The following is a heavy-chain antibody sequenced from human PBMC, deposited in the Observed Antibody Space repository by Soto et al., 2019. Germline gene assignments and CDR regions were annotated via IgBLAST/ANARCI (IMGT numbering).Heavy chain of an antibody. CDR3: AKDGGYNQPATIDY. CDR2: FIPIFGTA. J-gene: IGHJ4*02. Sequence: SVKVSCKAYRGTFSSYSSSWGRQSPVQGLDWPGGFIPIFGTANYAQKFQGRVTITADESTSTAYMELSSLTAEDTAVYYCAKDGGYNQPATIDYWGQGTLVTVSS. V-gene: IGHV1-69*13. CDR1: RGTFSSYS. D-gene: IGHD5-12*01.